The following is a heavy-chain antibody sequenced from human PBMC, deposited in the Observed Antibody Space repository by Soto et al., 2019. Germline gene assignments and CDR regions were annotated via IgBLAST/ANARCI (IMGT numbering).Heavy chain of an antibody. CDR1: GFSVSSNY. J-gene: IGHJ5*01. V-gene: IGHV3-66*01. CDR3: ARGYCSGGSCYSVWFDS. Sequence: EVQLVESGGTLVQPEGSLRLSCAASGFSVSSNYMNWVRQAPGKGLEWVSVIYSGGSTYYADSVKGRFTTSRDNSKNMLYLQMSSLRADDTAVYYCARGYCSGGSCYSVWFDSWGQGTLVTVSS. CDR2: IYSGGST. D-gene: IGHD2-15*01.